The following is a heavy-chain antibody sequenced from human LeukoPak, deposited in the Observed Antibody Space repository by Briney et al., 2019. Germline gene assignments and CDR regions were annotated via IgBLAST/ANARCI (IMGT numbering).Heavy chain of an antibody. Sequence: GSLRLSCAASGFTFRSYWMSWVRQAPGKGLEWVANIKQDGSEKYYVDSVKGRFTISRDNAKNSLNLQMDSLRAEDTAVYYCATLITGTIPYIDYWGQGTLVTVSS. V-gene: IGHV3-7*01. CDR3: ATLITGTIPYIDY. CDR2: IKQDGSEK. J-gene: IGHJ4*02. D-gene: IGHD1-20*01. CDR1: GFTFRSYW.